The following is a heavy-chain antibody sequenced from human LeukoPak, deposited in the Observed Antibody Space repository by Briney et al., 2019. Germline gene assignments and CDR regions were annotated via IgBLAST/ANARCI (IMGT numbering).Heavy chain of an antibody. CDR2: ISSDGVEK. Sequence: GGSLRLSCEASGFTFSNYGIHWVRQTPGKGLEWVAAISSDGVEKHYADSVKGRFTISRDNSKSTLYLQMNSLRAEDTALYYCAREGHYDILTGYSPLEYYFYYMGVWGKGTTVTVSS. CDR1: GFTFSNYG. V-gene: IGHV3-30*04. CDR3: AREGHYDILTGYSPLEYYFYYMGV. J-gene: IGHJ6*03. D-gene: IGHD3-9*01.